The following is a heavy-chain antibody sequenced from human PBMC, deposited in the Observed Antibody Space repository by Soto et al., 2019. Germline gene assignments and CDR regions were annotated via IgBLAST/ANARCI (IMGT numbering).Heavy chain of an antibody. CDR2: INRDGSVS. V-gene: IGHV3-74*02. CDR3: ARGDWVGGTCYSLAGSFYYYMDG. D-gene: IGHD2-15*01. J-gene: IGHJ6*03. Sequence: EVQLVESGGGLVQPGGSLRLSCAASGFTFSNYWMYWVRQAPGKGLEWVSRINRDGSVSSYAASVKGRLTISRDNVKNTLYLRVDSLRAEDTAVYYCARGDWVGGTCYSLAGSFYYYMDGWGKGTTVPVFS. CDR1: GFTFSNYW.